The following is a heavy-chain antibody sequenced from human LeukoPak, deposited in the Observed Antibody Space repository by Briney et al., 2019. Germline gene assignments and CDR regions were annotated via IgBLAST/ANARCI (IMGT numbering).Heavy chain of an antibody. V-gene: IGHV3-48*01. D-gene: IGHD3-22*01. CDR2: ISSSSTTI. J-gene: IGHJ3*02. Sequence: GGSLRLSCAASGFTFSSYEMNWVRQAPGKGLEWVSYISSSSTTIYYADSVKGRFTISRDNAKNSLYLQMNSLRAEDTAVYYCASNLSSGYYDAFDIWGQGTMVTVSS. CDR1: GFTFSSYE. CDR3: ASNLSSGYYDAFDI.